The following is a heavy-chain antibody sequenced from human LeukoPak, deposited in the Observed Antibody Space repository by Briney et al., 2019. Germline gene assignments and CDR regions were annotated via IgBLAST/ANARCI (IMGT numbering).Heavy chain of an antibody. Sequence: PGGSLRLSCAASGFTFSNYAMSWVRQAPGKGLEWVAVISGDGKTYQYADSVKGRVTISRDNSKNTVSLEMNSLRADDTALYYCAKDLRPSNYYYYGMDVWGQGTTVTVSS. V-gene: IGHV3-30*18. J-gene: IGHJ6*02. CDR1: GFTFSNYA. CDR2: ISGDGKTY. CDR3: AKDLRPSNYYYYGMDV. D-gene: IGHD4-11*01.